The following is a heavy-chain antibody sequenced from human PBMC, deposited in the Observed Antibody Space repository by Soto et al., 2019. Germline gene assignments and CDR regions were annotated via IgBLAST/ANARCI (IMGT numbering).Heavy chain of an antibody. CDR1: GYTFTGYY. CDR3: ARVRIAAAGYYYYGMDV. V-gene: IGHV1-2*04. Sequence: RASVKVSCKASGYTFTGYYMHWVRQAPGQGLEWMGWINPNSGGTNYAQKFQGWVTMTKDTSISTAYMELSRLRSDDTAVYYCARVRIAAAGYYYYGMDVWGQGTTVTVSS. D-gene: IGHD6-13*01. CDR2: INPNSGGT. J-gene: IGHJ6*02.